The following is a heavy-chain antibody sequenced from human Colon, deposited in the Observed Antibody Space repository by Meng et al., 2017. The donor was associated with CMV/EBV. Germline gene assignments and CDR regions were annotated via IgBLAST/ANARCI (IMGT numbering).Heavy chain of an antibody. CDR3: AKELRGSDYFGPGY. V-gene: IGHV4-39*07. J-gene: IGHJ4*02. CDR1: GGSIINSNLY. D-gene: IGHD2/OR15-2a*01. CDR2: VYYRGAT. Sequence: SETLSLTCTVSGGSIINSNLYWGWLRQPPGKGLEWIGPVYYRGATQYNPALRSRVTVSVDTSRNQFSLTMNSVTAADTAVYYCAKELRGSDYFGPGYWGRGTLVTVSS.